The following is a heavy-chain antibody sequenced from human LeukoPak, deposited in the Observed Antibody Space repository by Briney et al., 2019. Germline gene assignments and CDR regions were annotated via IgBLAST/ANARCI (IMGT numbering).Heavy chain of an antibody. D-gene: IGHD4-11*01. Sequence: QPGGSLRLSCAASGFTFSTYWMNWVRQAPGKGLEWVANIKVDGSEKYYTDSVKGRFTISRDNAKNSLYLQMDSLRADDTAVYYCARGVTTDYWGQGTLVTVST. CDR2: IKVDGSEK. J-gene: IGHJ4*02. CDR1: GFTFSTYW. V-gene: IGHV3-7*01. CDR3: ARGVTTDY.